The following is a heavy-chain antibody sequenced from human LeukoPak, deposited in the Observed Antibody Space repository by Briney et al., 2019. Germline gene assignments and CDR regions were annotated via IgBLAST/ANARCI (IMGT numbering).Heavy chain of an antibody. CDR1: RFTFSSYA. J-gene: IGHJ6*02. D-gene: IGHD6-6*01. CDR2: ISGSGGST. Sequence: GGSLRLSCAASRFTFSSYAMNWVRQAPGKGLEWLSAISGSGGSTYYADSGKGRFTISRDNSKNTLYLQMNSLRAEDTAVYYCAKERAARPHYYGMDVWGQGTTVTVSS. V-gene: IGHV3-23*01. CDR3: AKERAARPHYYGMDV.